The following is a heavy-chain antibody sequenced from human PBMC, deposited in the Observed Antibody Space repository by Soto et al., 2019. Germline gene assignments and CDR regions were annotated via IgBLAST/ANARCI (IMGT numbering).Heavy chain of an antibody. CDR3: ASFNCTNGECPPNYYYYYMDV. CDR1: GGSISSYY. J-gene: IGHJ6*03. D-gene: IGHD2-8*01. V-gene: IGHV4-59*01. Sequence: SETLSLTCTVSGGSISSYYWSWIRQPPGKGLEWIGYIYYSGSTNYNPSLKSRVTISVDTSKNQFSLKLSSVTAADTAVYYCASFNCTNGECPPNYYYYYMDVWGKGTTVTVSS. CDR2: IYYSGST.